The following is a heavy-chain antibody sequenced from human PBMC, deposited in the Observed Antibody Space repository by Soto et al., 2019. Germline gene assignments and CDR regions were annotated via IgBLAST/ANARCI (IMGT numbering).Heavy chain of an antibody. CDR3: ARLDILTGYYSYFDY. D-gene: IGHD3-9*01. V-gene: IGHV4-39*01. J-gene: IGHJ4*02. CDR2: IYYSGST. CDR1: VGSITSSSYY. Sequence: AETLSLSCTVSVGSITSSSYYWFWIRHPPGKGLEWIGSIYYSGSTYYNPSLKSRVTISVDTSKNQFSLKLSSVTAADTAVYYCARLDILTGYYSYFDYWGQGTLVTVSS.